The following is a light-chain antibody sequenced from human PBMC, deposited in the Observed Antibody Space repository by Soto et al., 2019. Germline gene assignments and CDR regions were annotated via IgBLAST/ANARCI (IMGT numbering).Light chain of an antibody. CDR3: SSYSSSSTFYV. J-gene: IGLJ1*01. CDR2: QVS. Sequence: QSVLTQPASVSGSPGHSITISCTGTSSDIGGFYYVSWYQHHPGKDPKLMIYQVSNRPSGVSNRSSGSKSGNTASLTISGLQAEDEADYFCSSYSSSSTFYVFGAGTKVTVL. CDR1: SSDIGGFYY. V-gene: IGLV2-14*01.